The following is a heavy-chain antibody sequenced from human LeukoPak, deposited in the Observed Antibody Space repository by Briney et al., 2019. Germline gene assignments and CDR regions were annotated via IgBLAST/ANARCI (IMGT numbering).Heavy chain of an antibody. CDR2: INHSGST. V-gene: IGHV4-34*01. D-gene: IGHD5-12*01. J-gene: IGHJ5*02. CDR3: ARSRWLRSPWFDP. CDR1: GGSFSGYY. Sequence: SETLSLTCAVYGGSFSGYYWSWIRQPPGKGLERIGEINHSGSTNYNPSLKSRVTISVDTSKNQFSLKLSSVTAADTAVYYCARSRWLRSPWFDPWGQGTLVTVSS.